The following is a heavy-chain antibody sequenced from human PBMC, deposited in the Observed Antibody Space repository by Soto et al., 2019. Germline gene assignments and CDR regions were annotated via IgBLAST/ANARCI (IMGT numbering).Heavy chain of an antibody. CDR2: ISGSGGST. J-gene: IGHJ5*02. CDR3: TREPGFPNSWFDP. D-gene: IGHD7-27*01. V-gene: IGHV3-23*01. Sequence: PGGSLRLSCAASGFTFSSYAMSWVRQATGKGLEWVSAISGSGGSTYYADSVKGRFTISRDNSKNTLYLQMNSLRAEDTAVYYCTREPGFPNSWFDPWGQGTLVTVSS. CDR1: GFTFSSYA.